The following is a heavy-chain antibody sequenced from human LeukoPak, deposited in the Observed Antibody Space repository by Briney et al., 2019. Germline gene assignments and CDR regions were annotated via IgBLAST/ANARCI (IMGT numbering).Heavy chain of an antibody. D-gene: IGHD6-6*01. V-gene: IGHV3-23*01. CDR1: GFPFSIYA. Sequence: PGGSLRLSCTASGFPFSIYAMSWVRQAPGKGPEWVSTISATGVNTYSADSVKGRFTTSRDNSKNTVSLQMNSLRVEDTAVYYCAKAPAKYISSSGVVRSFDYWGQGTLVTVSS. CDR2: ISATGVNT. CDR3: AKAPAKYISSSGVVRSFDY. J-gene: IGHJ4*02.